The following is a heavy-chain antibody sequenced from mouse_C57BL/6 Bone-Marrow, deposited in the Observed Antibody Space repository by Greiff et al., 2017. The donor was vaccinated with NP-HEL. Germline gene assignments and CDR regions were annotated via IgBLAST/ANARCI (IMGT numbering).Heavy chain of an antibody. CDR1: GFTFSSYA. V-gene: IGHV5-4*01. CDR3: ARDRFGIYYYGSSYVPLYAMDY. CDR2: ISDGGSYT. Sequence: EVQVVESGGGLVKPGGSLKLSCAASGFTFSSYAMSWVRQTPEKRLEWVATISDGGSYTYYPDNVKGRFTISRDNAKNNLYLQMSHLKSEDTAMYYCARDRFGIYYYGSSYVPLYAMDYWGQGTSVTVSS. J-gene: IGHJ4*01. D-gene: IGHD1-1*01.